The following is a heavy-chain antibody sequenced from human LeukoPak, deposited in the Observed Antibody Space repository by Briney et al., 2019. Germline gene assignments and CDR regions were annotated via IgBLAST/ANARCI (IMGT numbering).Heavy chain of an antibody. CDR1: GYSFVLYG. CDR2: IIPIFGTA. J-gene: IGHJ4*02. CDR3: ARGISGLFYFDY. V-gene: IGHV1-69*13. D-gene: IGHD2/OR15-2a*01. Sequence: SVKVSCKASGYSFVLYGISWVRQAPGQGPEWMGGIIPIFGTANYAQKFQGRVTITADESTSTAYMELSSLRSEDTAVYYCARGISGLFYFDYWGQGTLVTVSS.